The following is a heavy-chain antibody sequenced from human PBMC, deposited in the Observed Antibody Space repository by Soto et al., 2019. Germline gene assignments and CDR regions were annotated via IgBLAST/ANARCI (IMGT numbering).Heavy chain of an antibody. V-gene: IGHV1-8*01. CDR2: MNPNSGNT. CDR3: ARVPVLRYFDWLFEYYYYMDV. J-gene: IGHJ6*03. CDR1: GYTFTSYD. D-gene: IGHD3-9*01. Sequence: ASVKVSCKASGYTFTSYDINWVRQATGQGLEWMGWMNPNSGNTGYAQKFQGRVTMTRNTSISTAYMELSSLRSEDTAVYYCARVPVLRYFDWLFEYYYYMDVWGKGTTVPVSS.